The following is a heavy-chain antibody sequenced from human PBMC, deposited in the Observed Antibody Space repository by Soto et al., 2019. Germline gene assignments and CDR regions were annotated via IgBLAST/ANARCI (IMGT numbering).Heavy chain of an antibody. CDR2: IKSKTDGGTT. D-gene: IGHD3-22*01. V-gene: IGHV3-15*07. CDR1: GFTFSNAW. Sequence: EVQLVESGGGLVKPGGSLRLSCAASGFTFSNAWMNWVRQAPGKGLEWVGRIKSKTDGGTTDYAEPVKGRFTISRDDSKNTLYLQMNSLKTEDTAVYYCTTHYYDSSGYWGDDEDAFDIWGQGTMVTVSS. J-gene: IGHJ3*02. CDR3: TTHYYDSSGYWGDDEDAFDI.